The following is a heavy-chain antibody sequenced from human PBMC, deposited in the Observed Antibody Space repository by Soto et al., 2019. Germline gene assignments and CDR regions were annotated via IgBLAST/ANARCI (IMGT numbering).Heavy chain of an antibody. V-gene: IGHV4-4*07. CDR3: ARDRGEYTSSWFRYFSH. CDR2: LNTAGTI. J-gene: IGHJ1*01. CDR1: GASISSYN. Sequence: PSETLSLTCSVSGASISSYNWNWVRQSAGKGPEWVGRLNTAGTINYNPSLKSRITMSMDTSKNQISLHLRSVTAADTAMYYCARDRGEYTSSWFRYFSHWGHGTLVTVSS. D-gene: IGHD6-13*01.